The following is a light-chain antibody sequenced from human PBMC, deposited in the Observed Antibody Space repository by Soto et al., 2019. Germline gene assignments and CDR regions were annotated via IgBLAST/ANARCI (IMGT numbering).Light chain of an antibody. Sequence: DIVFAPSPAPLSLSPGGRAPLSCWASQSVSTYLAWYQQKPGQAPRLLIYDASNRATGIPARFSGSGSETDFTLTISSLEPEDFAVYYCQQRFNWQVTFGQGTRLEIK. CDR3: QQRFNWQVT. CDR1: QSVSTY. CDR2: DAS. V-gene: IGKV3-11*01. J-gene: IGKJ5*01.